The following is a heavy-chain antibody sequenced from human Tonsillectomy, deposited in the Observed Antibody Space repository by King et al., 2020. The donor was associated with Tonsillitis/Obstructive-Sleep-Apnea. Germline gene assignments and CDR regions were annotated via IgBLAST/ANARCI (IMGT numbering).Heavy chain of an antibody. V-gene: IGHV3-15*01. CDR3: TTDGIYCTSTTCYSPY. J-gene: IGHJ4*02. D-gene: IGHD2-2*02. CDR1: GFTFRNAW. Sequence: VQLVESGGGLVKPGGSLRLSCAASGFTFRNAWMSWVRQAPGKGLEWVGSLRSKNDCWTTDYAAPVEGRFTISRDDSKNMLYLQMNSLKIEDTAVYYCTTDGIYCTSTTCYSPYWGQGTLVTVSS. CDR2: LRSKNDCWTT.